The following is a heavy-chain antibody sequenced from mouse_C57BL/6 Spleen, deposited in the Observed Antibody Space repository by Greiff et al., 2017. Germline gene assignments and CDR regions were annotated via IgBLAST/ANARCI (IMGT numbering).Heavy chain of an antibody. J-gene: IGHJ2*01. CDR2: IDPADGET. V-gene: IGHV14-2*01. Sequence: EVQLQQSGAELVKPGASVKLSCTASGFNLKDYYMRWVKQRTEQGLEWIGRIDPADGETKYAPKFPGKATITADTSSNTAYLQLISRTSEDTSVDYGAGNYGSRDYFDYWGQGATLTVSA. D-gene: IGHD1-1*01. CDR3: AGNYGSRDYFDY. CDR1: GFNLKDYY.